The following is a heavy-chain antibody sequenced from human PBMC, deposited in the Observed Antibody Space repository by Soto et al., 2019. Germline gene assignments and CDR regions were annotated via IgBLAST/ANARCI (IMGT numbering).Heavy chain of an antibody. D-gene: IGHD1-1*01. CDR3: VRGWTMEKYRGSD. V-gene: IGHV3-74*02. Sequence: EVQLMESGGTLVQPGGSLRLSCAASGFTLSSCWMHWVRQAPGEGLVWVSRINAAGNVTNYADSVKGRFTISRDNAKNTLFLEKKNLRVDDSAMYYCVRGWTMEKYRGSDWGQGNLVTVSS. J-gene: IGHJ4*02. CDR2: INAAGNVT. CDR1: GFTLSSCW.